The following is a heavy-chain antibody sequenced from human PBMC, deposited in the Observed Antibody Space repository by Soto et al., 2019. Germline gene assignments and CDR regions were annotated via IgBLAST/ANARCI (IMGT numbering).Heavy chain of an antibody. CDR3: TRDPVRDSSGYFPFDY. CDR1: GFRFSTYS. V-gene: IGHV3-21*01. J-gene: IGHJ4*02. CDR2: ISTTNSYI. Sequence: EVQLVESGGGLVKPGGSLRLSCAASGFRFSTYSMNWVRQAPGKGLEWVASISTTNSYIYYADSVRGRFTISRDNAKNTLILQMNSLRAEDTAVYSCTRDPVRDSSGYFPFDYWGQGTLVTVSS. D-gene: IGHD3-22*01.